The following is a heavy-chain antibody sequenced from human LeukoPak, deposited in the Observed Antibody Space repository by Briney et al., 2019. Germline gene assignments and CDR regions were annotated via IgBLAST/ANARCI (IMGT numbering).Heavy chain of an antibody. D-gene: IGHD1-1*01. J-gene: IGHJ4*02. CDR3: ARERRGIGY. CDR2: NYYSGST. V-gene: IGHV4-39*01. CDR1: GGSISSSSYY. Sequence: PSETLSLTCTVSGGSISSSSYYWGWIRQPPGKGLEWIGSNYYSGSTYYNPSLKSRVTISVDTSKNQFSLKLSSVTAADTAVYYCARERRGIGYWGQGTLVTVSS.